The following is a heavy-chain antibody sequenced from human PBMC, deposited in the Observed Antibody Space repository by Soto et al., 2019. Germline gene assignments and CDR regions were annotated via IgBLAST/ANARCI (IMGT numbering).Heavy chain of an antibody. V-gene: IGHV3-15*07. CDR1: GFTFSNAW. Sequence: EVQLVESGGGLVKPGGSLRLSCAASGFTFSNAWMNWVRQAPGKGLEWVGRIKSKTDGGTTDYAAPVKGRFTISRDESKDTLYLQMSRLKTEDAAVYYCTAGVPGIWGKGTMVSVSS. CDR2: IKSKTDGGTT. J-gene: IGHJ3*02. CDR3: TAGVPGI.